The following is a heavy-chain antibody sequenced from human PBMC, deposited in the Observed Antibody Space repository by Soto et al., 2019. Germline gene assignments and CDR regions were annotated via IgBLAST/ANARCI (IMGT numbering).Heavy chain of an antibody. CDR3: ARLDGNSYDSSGYYYYYYGMDV. CDR1: GFTFSDYY. D-gene: IGHD3-22*01. CDR2: ISSSGSTI. Sequence: QVQLVESGGGLVKPGGSLRLSCAASGFTFSDYYMSWIRQAPGKGLEWVSYISSSGSTIYYADSVKGRFTISRDNAKNSLYSQMNSLRAEDTAVYYCARLDGNSYDSSGYYYYYYGMDVWGQGTTVTVSS. J-gene: IGHJ6*02. V-gene: IGHV3-11*01.